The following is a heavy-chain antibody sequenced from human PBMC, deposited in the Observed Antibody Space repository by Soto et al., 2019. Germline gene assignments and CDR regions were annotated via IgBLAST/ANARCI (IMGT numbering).Heavy chain of an antibody. CDR1: GGTFSSYT. V-gene: IGHV1-69*04. D-gene: IGHD3-10*01. CDR2: IIPILGIA. J-gene: IGHJ4*02. Sequence: SVKVSCKASGGTFSSYTISWVRQAPGQGLEWMGRIIPILGIANYAQKFQGRVTITAGKSTSTAYMELSSLRSEDTAVYYCAREEYYYGSGAFFDYWGQGTLVTVSS. CDR3: AREEYYYGSGAFFDY.